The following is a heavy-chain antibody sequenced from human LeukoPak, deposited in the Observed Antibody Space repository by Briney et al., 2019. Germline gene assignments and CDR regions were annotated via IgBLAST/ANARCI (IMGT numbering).Heavy chain of an antibody. CDR2: ISYDGSNK. D-gene: IGHD5-24*01. V-gene: IGHV3-30*18. Sequence: GGSLRLSCAASGFTFSSYGMHWVRQAPGKGPEWVAVISYDGSNKYYADSVKGRFTISRDTSKNTLYLQMNSLRAEDTAVYYCAKDNRDGYQFYYYYGMDVWGQGTTVTVSS. J-gene: IGHJ6*02. CDR3: AKDNRDGYQFYYYYGMDV. CDR1: GFTFSSYG.